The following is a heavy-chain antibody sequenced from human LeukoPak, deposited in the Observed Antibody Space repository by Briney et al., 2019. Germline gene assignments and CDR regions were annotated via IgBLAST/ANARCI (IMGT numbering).Heavy chain of an antibody. CDR2: IYSGGST. D-gene: IGHD1-26*01. V-gene: IGHV3-53*01. CDR3: VRESVNSGSHR. Sequence: GGSLRLSCAASGFTVRSDYMSWVRQAPGKGLEWVSVIYSGGSTYYADSVKGRFTVSRDNSKNTLYLQMNSLRAEDTAVYYCVRESVNSGSHRWGQGTLVTVSS. J-gene: IGHJ4*02. CDR1: GFTVRSDY.